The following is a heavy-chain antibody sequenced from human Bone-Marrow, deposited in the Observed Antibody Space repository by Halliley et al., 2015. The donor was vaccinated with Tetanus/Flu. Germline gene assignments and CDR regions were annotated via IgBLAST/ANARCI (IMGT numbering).Heavy chain of an antibody. V-gene: IGHV3-33*01. Sequence: SLRLSCAASGFTFRNYGMHWVRQAPGKGLEWVAVIWYDGTNEHYVDSVKGRFTISRENSKNTLYLQMNSLRVEDTAVYYCASSGSSGYYHGMDVWGQGTTVTVSS. D-gene: IGHD6-19*01. CDR3: ASSGSSGYYHGMDV. CDR1: GFTFRNYG. CDR2: IWYDGTNE. J-gene: IGHJ6*02.